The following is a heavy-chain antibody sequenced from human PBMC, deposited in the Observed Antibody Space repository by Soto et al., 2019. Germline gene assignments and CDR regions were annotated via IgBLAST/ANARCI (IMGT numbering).Heavy chain of an antibody. J-gene: IGHJ4*02. CDR3: ARLLLEGYFDY. CDR2: IYYSGST. Sequence: PSETLSLTCTVSGGSISSGDYYWSWIRQPPGKGLEWIGYIYYSGSTYYNPSLKSRVTISVDMSKNQFSLKLSSVTAADTAVYYCARLLLEGYFDYWGQGTLVTVSS. D-gene: IGHD2-21*01. CDR1: GGSISSGDYY. V-gene: IGHV4-30-4*01.